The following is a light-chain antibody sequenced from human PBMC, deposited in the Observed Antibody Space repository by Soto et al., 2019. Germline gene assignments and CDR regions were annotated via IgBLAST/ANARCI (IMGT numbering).Light chain of an antibody. V-gene: IGLV1-47*01. CDR1: SSNIGSNY. CDR3: AAWDDSLSGVV. J-gene: IGLJ2*01. Sequence: QSVLTQPPSASGTPGQRVTISCSGSSSNIGSNYVYWYQQLPGTAPKLLIYRNNQRPSGVPDRFSGSKSGTSASLDISGLRSEDEADYYCAAWDDSLSGVVFGGATKLTVL. CDR2: RNN.